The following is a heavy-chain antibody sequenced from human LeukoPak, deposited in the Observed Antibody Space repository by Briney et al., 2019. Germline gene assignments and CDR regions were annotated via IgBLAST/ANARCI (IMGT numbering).Heavy chain of an antibody. Sequence: SETLSLTCTVSGGSISSGSYYWSWIRQPAGKGLEWIGRIYTSGSTNYNPSLKSRVTISVDTSKNQFSLKLNAVTAAATAVYYCARLAADYFNRFDPWGQGSLVTVSS. CDR2: IYTSGST. CDR1: GGSISSGSYY. V-gene: IGHV4-61*02. CDR3: ARLAADYFNRFDP. D-gene: IGHD2/OR15-2a*01. J-gene: IGHJ5*02.